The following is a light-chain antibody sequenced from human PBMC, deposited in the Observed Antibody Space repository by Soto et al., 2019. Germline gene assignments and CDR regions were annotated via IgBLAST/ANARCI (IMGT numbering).Light chain of an antibody. CDR3: LQYRNYPWT. CDR1: QGIKND. J-gene: IGKJ1*01. V-gene: IGKV1-17*01. Sequence: DIQMTQSPSSLSASAGDRVTITCRASQGIKNDLAWYQQRPGKAPKRLIYSAISLQSGVPSRFSGSGSETEFTLTITSLQPEDSATYYCLQYRNYPWTFGQGTNLEI. CDR2: SAI.